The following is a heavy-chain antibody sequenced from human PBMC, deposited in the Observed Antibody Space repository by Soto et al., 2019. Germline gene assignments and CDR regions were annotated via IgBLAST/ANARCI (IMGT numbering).Heavy chain of an antibody. CDR1: GFTVNSNY. Sequence: GGSLRLSCAASGFTVNSNYMSWVRQAPGKGLEWVSVIHNDGGTYYADSVEGRFTISRDNSKNTLYLQMNSLRAEDTAVYYCARLALGPWGQGTLVTVSS. V-gene: IGHV3-53*01. CDR3: ARLALGP. CDR2: IHNDGGT. D-gene: IGHD3-16*01. J-gene: IGHJ5*02.